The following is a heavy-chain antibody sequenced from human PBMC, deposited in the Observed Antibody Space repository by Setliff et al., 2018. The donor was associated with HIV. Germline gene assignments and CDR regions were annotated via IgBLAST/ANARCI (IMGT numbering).Heavy chain of an antibody. V-gene: IGHV1-2*02. CDR1: GYIFIRYY. D-gene: IGHD3-3*01. CDR2: INPHTGVT. J-gene: IGHJ6*02. CDR3: ARDLRDGFEEWFSTLDDGMDV. Sequence: GASVKVSCKTSGYIFIRYYIFWVRQAPGQGLEWMGNINPHTGVTKYAEKFQGRVTMTRDTSINTIYMELSRLRSDDTAVYYCARDLRDGFEEWFSTLDDGMDVWGRGTTVTVSS.